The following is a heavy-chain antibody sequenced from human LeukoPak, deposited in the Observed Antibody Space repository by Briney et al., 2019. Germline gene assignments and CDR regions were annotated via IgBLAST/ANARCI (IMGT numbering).Heavy chain of an antibody. CDR2: IYHSGST. J-gene: IGHJ4*02. CDR1: GGSISSGGYS. V-gene: IGHV4-30-2*01. CDR3: ARRYCSSTSCYADY. Sequence: PSETLSLTCAVSGGSISSGGYSWSWIRQPPGTGLEWIGYIYHSGSTYYNPSLKSRVTISVDRSKNQFSLKLSSVTAADTAVYYCARRYCSSTSCYADYWGQGTLDTVSS. D-gene: IGHD2-2*01.